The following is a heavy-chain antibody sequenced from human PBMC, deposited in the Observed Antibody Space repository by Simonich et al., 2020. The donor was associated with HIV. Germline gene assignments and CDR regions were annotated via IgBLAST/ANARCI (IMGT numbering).Heavy chain of an antibody. D-gene: IGHD3-3*01. Sequence: QVQLQQWGAGLLKPSETLSLTCAVYGGSCIGYYWSWIRQPPGKGLGWIGEINQSGITNYKSSLNSRATISVDKSKNQFSLKLSSVTAADTAIYYCARRDRELILYFDYWGQGNLVTVSS. CDR2: INQSGIT. V-gene: IGHV4-34*01. J-gene: IGHJ4*02. CDR1: GGSCIGYY. CDR3: ARRDRELILYFDY.